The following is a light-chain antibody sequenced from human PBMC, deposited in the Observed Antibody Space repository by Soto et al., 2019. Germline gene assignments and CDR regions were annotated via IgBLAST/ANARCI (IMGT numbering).Light chain of an antibody. CDR2: DVN. CDR3: CSYAGSYSYA. CDR1: SRDVGGFNS. Sequence: LTQPRSVSGSPGQSVTISCTGTSRDVGGFNSVSWYQQHPGKAPKLMIYDVNKRPSGVPDRFSGSKSGSTASLTISGLQAEDEADYYCCSYAGSYSYAFATGTKVTVL. V-gene: IGLV2-11*01. J-gene: IGLJ1*01.